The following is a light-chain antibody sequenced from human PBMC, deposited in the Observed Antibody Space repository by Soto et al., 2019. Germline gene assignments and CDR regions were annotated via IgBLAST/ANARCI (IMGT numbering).Light chain of an antibody. CDR3: NSFTTSSTYV. CDR2: DVS. CDR1: SSDVGAYNY. Sequence: QSALNQPASVSGSPGQSITISCSGTSSDVGAYNYVSWYQQHPYKAPKLMIFDVSNRPSGVSNRFSGSKSGNTASLTISGLQAEDEADYYCNSFTTSSTYVFGSGTKLTVL. J-gene: IGLJ1*01. V-gene: IGLV2-14*03.